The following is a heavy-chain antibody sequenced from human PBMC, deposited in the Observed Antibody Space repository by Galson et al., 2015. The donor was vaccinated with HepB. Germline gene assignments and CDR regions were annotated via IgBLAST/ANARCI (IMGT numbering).Heavy chain of an antibody. D-gene: IGHD5-18*01. CDR2: IWSNGNKE. J-gene: IGHJ5*01. Sequence: SLRLSCAASGFAFSRYGIHWVRQAPGKGLEWVALIWSNGNKEIYADSVKGRFTISRDNSRNIVFLQMNSLRVEDAGLYFCAKGYGLFDSWGQGILFTVSS. CDR3: AKGYGLFDS. CDR1: GFAFSRYG. V-gene: IGHV3-33*06.